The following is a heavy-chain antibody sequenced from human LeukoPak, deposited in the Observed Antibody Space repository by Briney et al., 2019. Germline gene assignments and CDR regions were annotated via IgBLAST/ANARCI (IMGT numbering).Heavy chain of an antibody. V-gene: IGHV4-38-2*02. Sequence: SETLSLTCTVSGYSISSGYYWGWIRQPSGKGLEWIGSIYHSGSTYYNPSLKSRVTISVDTSKNQFSLKLSSVTAADTAVYYCARDGDGDYSTYYYYYGMDVWGQGTTVTVSS. CDR2: IYHSGST. CDR1: GYSISSGYY. D-gene: IGHD4-17*01. J-gene: IGHJ6*02. CDR3: ARDGDGDYSTYYYYYGMDV.